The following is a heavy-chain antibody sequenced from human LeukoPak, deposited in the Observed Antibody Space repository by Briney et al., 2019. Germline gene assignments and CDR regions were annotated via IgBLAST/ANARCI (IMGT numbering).Heavy chain of an antibody. V-gene: IGHV4-34*01. CDR1: GGSFSGYY. CDR2: INHSGST. CDR3: ARMDYGDL. D-gene: IGHD5-24*01. Sequence: PSETLSLTCAVYGGSFSGYYWSWIRQPPGKGLEWIGEINHSGSTNYNPSLKSRVTMSVDTSKNQFSLKLSSVTAADTAVYYCARMDYGDLWGQGTLVTVSS. J-gene: IGHJ4*02.